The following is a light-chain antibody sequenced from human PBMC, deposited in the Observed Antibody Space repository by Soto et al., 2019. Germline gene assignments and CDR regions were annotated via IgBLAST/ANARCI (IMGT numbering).Light chain of an antibody. Sequence: DIQMTQSPSTLSASVGDRVTITCRASQSISSWLAWYQQKPGKAPKLLIYKASTLESGVPSRFSGSGSGTEFTLTINSLQPDDFATYYCQRYNSYSRTFGQGTKVDIK. J-gene: IGKJ1*01. CDR3: QRYNSYSRT. CDR2: KAS. CDR1: QSISSW. V-gene: IGKV1-5*03.